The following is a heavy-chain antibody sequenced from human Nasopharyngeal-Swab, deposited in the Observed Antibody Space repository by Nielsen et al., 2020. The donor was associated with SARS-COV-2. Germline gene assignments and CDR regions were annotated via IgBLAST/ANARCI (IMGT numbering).Heavy chain of an antibody. D-gene: IGHD5-18*01. J-gene: IGHJ4*02. V-gene: IGHV3-30*18. Sequence: GESLKISCAASGFTFTSYAMSWVRQAPGKGLEWVAVISYDGSNKYYADSVKGRFTISRDNSKNTLYLQMNSLRAEDTAVYYCAKDRDTAMGYYFDYWGQGTLVTVSS. CDR3: AKDRDTAMGYYFDY. CDR1: GFTFTSYA. CDR2: ISYDGSNK.